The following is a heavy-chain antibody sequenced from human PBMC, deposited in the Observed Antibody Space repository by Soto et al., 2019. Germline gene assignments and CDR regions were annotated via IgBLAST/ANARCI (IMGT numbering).Heavy chain of an antibody. V-gene: IGHV1-69*12. Sequence: QVQLVQSGAEVKKPGSSVKVSCKASGGTFSSYAISWVRQAPGQGLEWMGGIIPIFGTANYAQKFQGRVTITADESTSTAYMELSSLRSEDTAVYYGASDYYDSHFPGWSFDYWGQGTLVTVSS. D-gene: IGHD3-22*01. J-gene: IGHJ4*02. CDR2: IIPIFGTA. CDR1: GGTFSSYA. CDR3: ASDYYDSHFPGWSFDY.